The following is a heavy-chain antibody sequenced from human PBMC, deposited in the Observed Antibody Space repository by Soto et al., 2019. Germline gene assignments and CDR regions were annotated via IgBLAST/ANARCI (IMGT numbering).Heavy chain of an antibody. CDR1: GFTFSSYA. D-gene: IGHD5-18*01. J-gene: IGHJ4*02. CDR2: ISGSGGST. V-gene: IGHV3-23*01. Sequence: GESLKISCAASGFTFSSYAMSWVRQAPGKGLEWVSAISGSGGSTYYADSVKGRFTISRDNSKNTLYLQMNSLRAEDTAVYYCANPEGGYSYGPLFDYWGQGTLVTVSS. CDR3: ANPEGGYSYGPLFDY.